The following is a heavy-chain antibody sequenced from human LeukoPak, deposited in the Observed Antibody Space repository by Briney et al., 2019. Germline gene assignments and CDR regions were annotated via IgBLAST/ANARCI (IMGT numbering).Heavy chain of an antibody. J-gene: IGHJ5*02. Sequence: ASVKVSCKASGGTFSSYAISWVRQAPGQGLEWMGGIIPIFGTANYAQKFQGRVTITADESTSTAYMELSSLRSEDTAAYYCARDPNLIAAAGTGWFDPWGQGTLVTVSS. CDR2: IIPIFGTA. CDR1: GGTFSSYA. V-gene: IGHV1-69*13. D-gene: IGHD6-13*01. CDR3: ARDPNLIAAAGTGWFDP.